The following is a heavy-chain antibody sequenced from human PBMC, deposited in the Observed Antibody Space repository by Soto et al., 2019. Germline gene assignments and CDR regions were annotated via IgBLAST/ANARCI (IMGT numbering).Heavy chain of an antibody. CDR2: ISSSSSNI. D-gene: IGHD7-27*01. Sequence: GGSLRLSCAASGFTFSNYNMNWVRQAPGKGLEWVSYISSSSSNIYYADSLRGRFTISRDNAKNSLYLQMNGLRAEDTAVYYCARDSGLYWGRGTLVTVSS. CDR3: ARDSGLY. CDR1: GFTFSNYN. V-gene: IGHV3-48*01. J-gene: IGHJ4*02.